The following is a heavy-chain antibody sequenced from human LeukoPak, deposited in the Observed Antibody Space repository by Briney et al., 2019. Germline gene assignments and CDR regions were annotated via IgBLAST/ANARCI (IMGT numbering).Heavy chain of an antibody. CDR3: ARDLAVAGTLWDY. CDR2: ISSSSSHI. CDR1: GFSFSSYS. J-gene: IGHJ4*02. V-gene: IGHV3-21*01. D-gene: IGHD6-19*01. Sequence: GGSLRLSCAASGFSFSSYSMNWVRQAPGKGLEWVSSISSSSSHIYYADSVKGRFTISRDNSKNTLYLQMNSLRAEDTAVYYCARDLAVAGTLWDYWGQGTLVTVSS.